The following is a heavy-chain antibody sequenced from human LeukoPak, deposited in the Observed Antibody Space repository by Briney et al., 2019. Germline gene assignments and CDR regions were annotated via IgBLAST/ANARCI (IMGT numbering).Heavy chain of an antibody. V-gene: IGHV4-38-2*01. Sequence: SETLSLTCAVSGYSISSGYYCGWIRQPPGKGLEWIGNVYQSGITYYNASLKSRVTISVDTSRNQFSLKLNSVTAADTAVYYCARRYSNSYFDYWGQGTLVTVSS. D-gene: IGHD4-11*01. CDR3: ARRYSNSYFDY. CDR2: VYQSGIT. J-gene: IGHJ4*02. CDR1: GYSISSGYY.